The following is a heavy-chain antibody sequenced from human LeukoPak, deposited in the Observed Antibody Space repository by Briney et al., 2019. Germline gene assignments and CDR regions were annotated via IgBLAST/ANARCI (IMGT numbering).Heavy chain of an antibody. CDR2: IYYSGST. J-gene: IGHJ4*02. D-gene: IGHD2-15*01. V-gene: IGHV4-39*07. CDR1: GGSFRGDYY. CDR3: ARGPTEVVVVVSASFDY. Sequence: SETLSLTCTVSGGSFRGDYYWGWIRQPPGKGLEWIGSIYYSGSTYYNPSLKSRVTISVDTSKNQFSLKLSSVTAADTAVYYCARGPTEVVVVVSASFDYWGQGTLVTVSS.